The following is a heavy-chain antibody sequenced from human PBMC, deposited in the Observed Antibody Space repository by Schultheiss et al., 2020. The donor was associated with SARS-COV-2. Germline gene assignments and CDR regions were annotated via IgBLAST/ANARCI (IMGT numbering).Heavy chain of an antibody. CDR2: ISYDGSNK. V-gene: IGHV3-30*04. Sequence: GESLKISCAASGFTFSSYAMSWVRQAPGKGLEWVAVISYDGSNKYYADSVKGRFTISRDNAKNTLYLQMNSLRAGDTAVYYCARGYREYYMDVWGKGTTVTVSS. J-gene: IGHJ6*03. CDR1: GFTFSSYA. D-gene: IGHD1-26*01. CDR3: ARGYREYYMDV.